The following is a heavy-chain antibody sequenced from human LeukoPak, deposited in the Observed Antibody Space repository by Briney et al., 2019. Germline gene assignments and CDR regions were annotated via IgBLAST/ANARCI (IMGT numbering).Heavy chain of an antibody. J-gene: IGHJ4*02. D-gene: IGHD4-11*01. CDR1: GFTFSSYG. V-gene: IGHV3-30*02. Sequence: PGGSLRLSCAASGFTFSSYGMHWVRQAPGKGLEWVAFILYDGSNKYYADSVKGRFTISRDNFKKTVSLQMNSLRVEDTAVYYCAKDAQRGFDYSNSLEHWGQGVLVTVAS. CDR3: AKDAQRGFDYSNSLEH. CDR2: ILYDGSNK.